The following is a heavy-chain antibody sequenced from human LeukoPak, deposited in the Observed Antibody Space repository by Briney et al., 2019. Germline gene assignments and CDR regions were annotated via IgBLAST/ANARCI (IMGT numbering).Heavy chain of an antibody. CDR1: GGSFSSYY. V-gene: IGHV4-59*08. CDR3: ATSSYYYYGMDV. J-gene: IGHJ6*02. Sequence: SETLSLTCTVSGGSFSSYYWSWIRQPPGKGLEWIGYIYYSGSTNYNPSLKSRVTISVDTSKNQFSLKLSSVTAADTAVYYCATSSYYYYGMDVWGQGTTVTVSS. CDR2: IYYSGST.